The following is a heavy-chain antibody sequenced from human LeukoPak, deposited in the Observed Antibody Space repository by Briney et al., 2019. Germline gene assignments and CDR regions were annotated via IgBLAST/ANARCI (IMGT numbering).Heavy chain of an antibody. CDR2: IDTNTGNP. D-gene: IGHD2-8*01. CDR1: GYTFTKYA. J-gene: IGHJ6*02. Sequence: ASVKVSCKGSGYTFTKYAISWVRQAPGQGLEYMGWIDTNTGNPTYAQGFTGRFVFSLDTSVSTAYLQISSLKAEDTAVYYCARAGCTNGVCYYYYYYGMDVWGQGTTVTVSS. CDR3: ARAGCTNGVCYYYYYYGMDV. V-gene: IGHV7-4-1*02.